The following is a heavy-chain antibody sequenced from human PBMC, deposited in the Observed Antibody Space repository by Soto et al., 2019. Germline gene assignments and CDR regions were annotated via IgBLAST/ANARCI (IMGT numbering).Heavy chain of an antibody. V-gene: IGHV1-3*01. Sequence: ASVKVSCKASGYTFTDYAIHWVRQAPGQGLEWMGWRNVGNGNTGYSRKFQGRVTNARDMSASTAYIEVTSLTSEDTAIYYCERAGPHYTPLDHWGQETLLSVSS. J-gene: IGHJ4*02. CDR3: ERAGPHYTPLDH. D-gene: IGHD2-15*01. CDR1: GYTFTDYA. CDR2: RNVGNGNT.